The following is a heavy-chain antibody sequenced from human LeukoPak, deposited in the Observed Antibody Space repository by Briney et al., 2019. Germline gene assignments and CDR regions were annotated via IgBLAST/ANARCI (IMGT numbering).Heavy chain of an antibody. Sequence: ASVKLSCKASGYTFNIYGIIWVRQAPGQGLEWVGWISTYNGNTNYAANIQDRVTMTTDTSTSTAYMELKSLRSDDTAVYYCGRALLGGSDIYSPFSYWGQGTLVTVSS. CDR2: ISTYNGNT. CDR1: GYTFNIYG. CDR3: GRALLGGSDIYSPFSY. D-gene: IGHD3-10*01. J-gene: IGHJ4*02. V-gene: IGHV1-18*01.